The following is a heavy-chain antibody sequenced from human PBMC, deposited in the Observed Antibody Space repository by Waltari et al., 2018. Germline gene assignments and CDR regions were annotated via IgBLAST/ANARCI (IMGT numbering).Heavy chain of an antibody. CDR1: GFTVSSYY. CDR2: IYSGGNT. D-gene: IGHD2-2*01. CDR3: ARAPAKQWTSDNYYGMDV. J-gene: IGHJ6*02. Sequence: EVQMVESGGDLVQPGGSLSLSCVASGFTVSSYYLSWVRQAPGKGLGWVSAIYSGGNTYYAVSVRGRFFISRDNSKNTVYLHMNRLRAEDSALYYCARAPAKQWTSDNYYGMDVWGQGTTVRVSS. V-gene: IGHV3-53*01.